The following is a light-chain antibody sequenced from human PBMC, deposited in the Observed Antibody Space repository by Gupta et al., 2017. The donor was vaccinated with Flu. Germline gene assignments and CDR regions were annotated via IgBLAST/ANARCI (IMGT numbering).Light chain of an antibody. J-gene: IGKJ1*01. V-gene: IGKV1-39*01. CDR2: AAP. CDR3: QQTYNIPLT. Sequence: DIQMTQSPSSLSVSVGDRVIITCRASQFIGSYLNWYQQKPGKPPNLLMYAAPSLQTGVPSRFSGSESGTVFTLTISNFQPEDFATYYCQQTYNIPLTFGQGTKVEVK. CDR1: QFIGSY.